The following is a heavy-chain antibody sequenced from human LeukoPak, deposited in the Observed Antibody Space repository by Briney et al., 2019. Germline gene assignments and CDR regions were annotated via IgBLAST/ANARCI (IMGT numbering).Heavy chain of an antibody. D-gene: IGHD6-13*01. CDR2: ISSSSSYI. CDR1: GFTFSSYS. Sequence: GGSLRLSCAASGFTFSSYSMNWVRQAPGKGLEWVSSISSSSSYIYYADSVKGRFTISRDNAKNSLYLQMNSLRAEDTAVYYCARDLSGYSSSCDYWGQGTLVTVSS. V-gene: IGHV3-21*01. J-gene: IGHJ4*02. CDR3: ARDLSGYSSSCDY.